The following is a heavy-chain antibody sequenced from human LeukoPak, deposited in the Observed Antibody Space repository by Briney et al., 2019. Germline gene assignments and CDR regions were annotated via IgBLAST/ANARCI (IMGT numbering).Heavy chain of an antibody. D-gene: IGHD4-23*01. V-gene: IGHV3-9*01. J-gene: IGHJ4*02. CDR1: GFTFDDYA. CDR2: ISWNSGSI. Sequence: GRSLRLSCAASGFTFDDYAMHWVRQAPGKGLEWVSGISWNSGSIGYADSVKGRFTISRDNAKNSLYLQMNSLRTEDTALYYCAKELSDGGNSAKNFFFDYWGQGTLVTVSS. CDR3: AKELSDGGNSAKNFFFDY.